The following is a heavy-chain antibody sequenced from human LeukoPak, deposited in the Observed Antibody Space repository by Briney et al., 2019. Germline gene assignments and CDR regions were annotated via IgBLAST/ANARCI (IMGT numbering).Heavy chain of an antibody. V-gene: IGHV3-7*01. CDR1: GFTFSSYW. CDR2: IKQDGSEK. D-gene: IGHD6-13*01. Sequence: GGSLRLSCAASGFTFSSYWMSWVRQAPGQGLEWVANIKQDGSEKYYVDSVKGRFTISRDNAKNSLYLQMNSLRAEDTAVYYCARDIGYEAAAGAFSDYWGQGTLVTVSS. CDR3: ARDIGYEAAAGAFSDY. J-gene: IGHJ4*02.